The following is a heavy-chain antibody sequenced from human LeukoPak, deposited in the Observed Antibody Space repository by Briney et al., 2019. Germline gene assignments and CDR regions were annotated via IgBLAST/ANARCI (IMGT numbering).Heavy chain of an antibody. CDR2: IYYSGST. J-gene: IGHJ5*02. CDR1: GGSISSGGYY. Sequence: SETLSLTCTVSGGSISSGGYYWSWIRQHPGKGLEWIGYIYYSGSTYYNPSLKSRVTISVDTSKNQFSLRLTSVTAADTAVYYCAKVHLRFSPFDPWGQGTLVTVSS. V-gene: IGHV4-31*03. D-gene: IGHD3-3*01. CDR3: AKVHLRFSPFDP.